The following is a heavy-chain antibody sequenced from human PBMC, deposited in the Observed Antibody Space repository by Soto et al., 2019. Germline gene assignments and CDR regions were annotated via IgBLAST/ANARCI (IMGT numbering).Heavy chain of an antibody. CDR1: GFTFSTYT. D-gene: IGHD6-13*01. CDR3: ARVINQQLVGTGDY. J-gene: IGHJ4*02. Sequence: GGSLRLSCAASGFTFSTYTMKWVRQAPRKLLEWVSSISSGSSYIYYADSVSGRFTISRDNAKNSLFLQVNSLRAEDTAVYYCARVINQQLVGTGDYWGQGTLVTVSS. CDR2: ISSGSSYI. V-gene: IGHV3-21*01.